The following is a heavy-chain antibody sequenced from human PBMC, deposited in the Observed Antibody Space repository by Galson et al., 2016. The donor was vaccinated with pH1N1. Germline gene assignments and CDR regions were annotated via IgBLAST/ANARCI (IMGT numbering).Heavy chain of an antibody. D-gene: IGHD4-17*01. J-gene: IGHJ5*02. CDR3: AKAPYGDYVKWFDP. Sequence: LSLTCTVSGGSISSYYWSWIRQPAGKGLEWIGYIYTSGSTNYNPSLKSRVPISVDTSKNQFSLKLSSVTAADTAVYYCAKAPYGDYVKWFDPWGQGTLVTVSS. CDR1: GGSISSYY. V-gene: IGHV4-4*09. CDR2: IYTSGST.